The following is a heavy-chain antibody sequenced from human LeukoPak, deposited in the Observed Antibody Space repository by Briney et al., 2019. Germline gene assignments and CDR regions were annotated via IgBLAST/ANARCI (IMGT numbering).Heavy chain of an antibody. V-gene: IGHV4-39*07. CDR2: IYYSGST. Sequence: SETLSLTCTVSGGSISSSSYYWGWIRQPPGKGLEWIGSIYYSGSTYYNPSLKSRVTISVDTSKNQFSLKLSSVTAADTAVYYCARGLVGATVDPWGQGTLVTVSS. CDR1: GGSISSSSYY. D-gene: IGHD1-26*01. J-gene: IGHJ5*02. CDR3: ARGLVGATVDP.